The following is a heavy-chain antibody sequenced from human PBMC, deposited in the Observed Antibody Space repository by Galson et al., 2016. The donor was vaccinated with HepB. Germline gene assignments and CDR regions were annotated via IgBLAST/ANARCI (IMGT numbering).Heavy chain of an antibody. J-gene: IGHJ5*02. V-gene: IGHV3-23*01. CDR2: ISGSGGST. D-gene: IGHD3-10*01. Sequence: SLRLSCAASGSTFADYAMSWVRQAPGKGLEWVSGISGSGGSTYYADSVKGRFAISRDNSKNSLYLQMNSLRVEDTAVYYCAATSERISLIRGVIKERHNWFDPWGQGTLVAVSS. CDR1: GSTFADYA. CDR3: AATSERISLIRGVIKERHNWFDP.